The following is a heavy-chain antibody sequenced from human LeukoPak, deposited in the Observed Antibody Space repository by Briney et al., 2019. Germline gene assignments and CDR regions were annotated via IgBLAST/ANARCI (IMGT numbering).Heavy chain of an antibody. Sequence: GGSLRLSCAASGFTFSDYAMSWVRQASGKGLEWVSAIRGGGESFYTDSVRGRFTISRDNSKSTLYLQMISLRAEDTALYYCARDDGRTLLLDSWGQGTLVTVSS. J-gene: IGHJ4*02. CDR2: IRGGGES. CDR3: ARDDGRTLLLDS. V-gene: IGHV3-23*01. CDR1: GFTFSDYA. D-gene: IGHD2-15*01.